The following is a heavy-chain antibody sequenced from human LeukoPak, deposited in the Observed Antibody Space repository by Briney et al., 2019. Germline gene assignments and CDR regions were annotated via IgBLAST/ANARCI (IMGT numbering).Heavy chain of an antibody. Sequence: SETLSLTCTVSGGSISSYYWSWIRQPPGEGLEWIGYIYYSGSTNYNPSLKSRVTMSVDTSKNQFSLKLSSVTAADTAVYFCARSILTVAGPFDYWGQGTLVTVSS. CDR2: IYYSGST. CDR3: ARSILTVAGPFDY. D-gene: IGHD6-19*01. V-gene: IGHV4-59*01. J-gene: IGHJ4*02. CDR1: GGSISSYY.